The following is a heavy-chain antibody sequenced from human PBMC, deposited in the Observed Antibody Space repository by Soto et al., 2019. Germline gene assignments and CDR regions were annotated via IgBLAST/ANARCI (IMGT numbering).Heavy chain of an antibody. CDR1: GGSISSYY. Sequence: SETLSLTCSVSGGSISSYYWTWIRQPPGKGLEWIEDIYYSGGTNYNPSLKSRVTTSLDTSKNEFSLRLSPVTAADTAVYYCAGSRARGVIIDYWGQGTLVTVSS. V-gene: IGHV4-59*01. CDR2: IYYSGGT. J-gene: IGHJ4*02. CDR3: AGSRARGVIIDY. D-gene: IGHD3-10*01.